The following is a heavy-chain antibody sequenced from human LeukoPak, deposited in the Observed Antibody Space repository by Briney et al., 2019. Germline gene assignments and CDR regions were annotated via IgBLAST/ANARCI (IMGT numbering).Heavy chain of an antibody. V-gene: IGHV4-4*07. D-gene: IGHD3-3*01. CDR1: GGSISRYY. Sequence: SETLSLTCTVSGGSISRYYWSWIRQPAGKGLEWIGRIYTSGSTNYNPSLKSRVTMSVDTSKNQFSLKLSSVTAADTAVYYCASSSRVGYYDFWSGTQDAFDIWGQGTMVTVSS. CDR2: IYTSGST. CDR3: ASSSRVGYYDFWSGTQDAFDI. J-gene: IGHJ3*02.